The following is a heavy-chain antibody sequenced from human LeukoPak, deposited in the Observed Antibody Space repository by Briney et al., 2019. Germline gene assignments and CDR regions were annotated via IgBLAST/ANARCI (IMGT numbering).Heavy chain of an antibody. J-gene: IGHJ6*02. CDR1: GFIFSAYD. CDR3: ARGAPSNYHGSGSYDYYYYYGMDV. Sequence: PGGSLRLSCAASGFIFSAYDMHWVRQATGKGLEWVSAIGSAGDTYYSGSVKGRFTISRENAKNSLYLQMNSLRDGDTAVYYCARGAPSNYHGSGSYDYYYYYGMDVWGQGTTVTVSS. CDR2: IGSAGDT. D-gene: IGHD3-10*01. V-gene: IGHV3-13*01.